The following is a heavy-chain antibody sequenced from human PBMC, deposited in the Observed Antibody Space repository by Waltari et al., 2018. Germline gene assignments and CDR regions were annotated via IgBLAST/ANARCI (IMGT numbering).Heavy chain of an antibody. Sequence: QLPLQESGPRLVRPSETLSLICRVHTVSLPHTIHYWAWFRRSPGQGLEWFGSVSYSGTTYISPSLKSRVSVSRDTSKNQVSLILGSVTAADMAVYYCATYIGASVGTAAFDVWGQGTMVTVSS. CDR2: VSYSGTT. V-gene: IGHV4-39*01. D-gene: IGHD5-12*01. CDR1: TVSLPHTIHY. CDR3: ATYIGASVGTAAFDV. J-gene: IGHJ3*01.